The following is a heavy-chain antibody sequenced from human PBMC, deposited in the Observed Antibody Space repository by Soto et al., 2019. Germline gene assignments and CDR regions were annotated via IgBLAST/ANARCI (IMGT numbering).Heavy chain of an antibody. V-gene: IGHV3-15*07. J-gene: IGHJ6*02. D-gene: IGHD3-16*01. Sequence: GGSLRLCCAASGFTFSNAWMNWVRQAPGKGLEWVGRIKSKTDGGTTDYAAPVKGRFTISRDDSKNTLYLQMNSLKTEDTAVYYCTTDGPLGELKDTYYYYYYGMDVWGQGTTVTVSS. CDR1: GFTFSNAW. CDR2: IKSKTDGGTT. CDR3: TTDGPLGELKDTYYYYYYGMDV.